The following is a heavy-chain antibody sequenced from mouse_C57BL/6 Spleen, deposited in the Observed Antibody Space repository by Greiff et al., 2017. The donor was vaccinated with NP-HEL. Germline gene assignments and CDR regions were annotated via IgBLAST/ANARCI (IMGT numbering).Heavy chain of an antibody. CDR1: GFTFSDYG. D-gene: IGHD1-1*01. CDR2: ISSGSSTI. J-gene: IGHJ1*03. Sequence: EVHLVESGGGLVKPGGSLKLSCAASGFTFSDYGMHWVRQAPEKGLEWVAYISSGSSTIYYADTVKGRFTISRDNAKYTLFLQMTSLRSEDTAMYYCARSYGSSPWYFDVWGTGTTVTVSS. V-gene: IGHV5-17*01. CDR3: ARSYGSSPWYFDV.